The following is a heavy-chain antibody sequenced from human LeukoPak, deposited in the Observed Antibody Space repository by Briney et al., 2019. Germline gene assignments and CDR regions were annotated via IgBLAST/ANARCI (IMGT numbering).Heavy chain of an antibody. Sequence: SETLSLTCTVCGGSISSSSYYWGWIRQPPGKGLDWIGSIYYRGSTYYNPSLKSRVTISVDTSKNQFSLKLSSVTAADTAVYYCARGHGDYVWGSYRSGMWFDYWGQGTLVTVSS. CDR1: GGSISSSSYY. J-gene: IGHJ4*02. CDR2: IYYRGST. CDR3: ARGHGDYVWGSYRSGMWFDY. D-gene: IGHD3-16*02. V-gene: IGHV4-39*07.